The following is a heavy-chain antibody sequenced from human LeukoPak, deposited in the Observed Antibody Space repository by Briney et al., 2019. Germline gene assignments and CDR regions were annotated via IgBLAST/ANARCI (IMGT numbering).Heavy chain of an antibody. Sequence: PGGSLRLSCAASGFTFSSYAMSWVRQAPGKGLEWVSAISGSGGSTYYADSVKGRFTISRDNSKNTLYLQMNSLRAEDTAVYYCAKVDLIEYCGGDCYSSFDYWGQGTLVTVSS. V-gene: IGHV3-23*01. D-gene: IGHD2-21*02. J-gene: IGHJ4*02. CDR2: ISGSGGST. CDR1: GFTFSSYA. CDR3: AKVDLIEYCGGDCYSSFDY.